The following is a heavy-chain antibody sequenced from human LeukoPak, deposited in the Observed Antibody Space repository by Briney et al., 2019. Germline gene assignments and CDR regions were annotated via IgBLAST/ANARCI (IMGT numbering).Heavy chain of an antibody. D-gene: IGHD3-3*01. Sequence: ASVKVSCKASGYTFTGYYMHWVRQAPGQGLEWMGWINPNSGDTNYSQKFQGRVSMTRDTSINTAYMELSRLTSDDTAVYYCAREVIWSGLPTADYWGQGTLVTVSS. V-gene: IGHV1-2*02. CDR1: GYTFTGYY. CDR3: AREVIWSGLPTADY. J-gene: IGHJ4*02. CDR2: INPNSGDT.